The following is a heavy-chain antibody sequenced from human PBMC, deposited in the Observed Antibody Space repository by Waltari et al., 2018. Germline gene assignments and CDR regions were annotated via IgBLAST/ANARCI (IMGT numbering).Heavy chain of an antibody. D-gene: IGHD3-22*01. J-gene: IGHJ3*02. Sequence: EVQLVESGGGLVKPGGSLRLACAASGFTFSDYSMNWVRLAPGKGLEWVSLISSSSSYKYYADSVKGRFTISRDNAKNSLYLQMNSLRAEDTAVYYCARSLVYDTSGDEAFDIWGQGTRVTVSS. CDR1: GFTFSDYS. V-gene: IGHV3-21*02. CDR3: ARSLVYDTSGDEAFDI. CDR2: ISSSSSYK.